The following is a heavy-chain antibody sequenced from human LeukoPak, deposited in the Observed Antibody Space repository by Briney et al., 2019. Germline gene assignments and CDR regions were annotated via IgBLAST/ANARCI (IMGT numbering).Heavy chain of an antibody. Sequence: PSETLSLTCAVYGGSFSGYYWSWIRQPPGKELEWIGEINHSGSTNYNPSLKSRVTISVDTSKNQFSLKLSSVTAADTAVYYCARWVGYCSSTSCYMDYWGQGTLVTVSS. D-gene: IGHD2-2*02. V-gene: IGHV4-34*01. CDR2: INHSGST. J-gene: IGHJ4*02. CDR1: GGSFSGYY. CDR3: ARWVGYCSSTSCYMDY.